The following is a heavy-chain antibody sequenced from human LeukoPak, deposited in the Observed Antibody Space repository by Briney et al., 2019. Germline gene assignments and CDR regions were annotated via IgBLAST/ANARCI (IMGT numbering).Heavy chain of an antibody. D-gene: IGHD6-19*01. CDR1: GGSISSSCYY. J-gene: IGHJ4*02. CDR2: IYYSGAT. V-gene: IGHV4-39*01. Sequence: SETLSLTCTVSGGSISSSCYYWGWIRQPPGRGLEWIGSIYYSGATYYNPSLKSRVTISVDTSKNQFTLKLSSVTAADTAVYYCARRLGRPLRIDYWGQGTLVTVSS. CDR3: ARRLGRPLRIDY.